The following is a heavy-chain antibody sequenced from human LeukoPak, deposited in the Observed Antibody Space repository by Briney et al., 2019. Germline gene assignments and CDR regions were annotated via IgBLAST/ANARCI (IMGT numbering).Heavy chain of an antibody. J-gene: IGHJ4*02. Sequence: GASVKVSCKASGYTFTSYGISWVRQAPGQGLEWMGWISAYNGNTNYAQKLQGRVTMTRDMSTSTVYMELSSLRSEDTAVYYCARDPVTTPFDYWGQGTLVTVSS. CDR3: ARDPVTTPFDY. CDR1: GYTFTSYG. V-gene: IGHV1-18*01. D-gene: IGHD4-17*01. CDR2: ISAYNGNT.